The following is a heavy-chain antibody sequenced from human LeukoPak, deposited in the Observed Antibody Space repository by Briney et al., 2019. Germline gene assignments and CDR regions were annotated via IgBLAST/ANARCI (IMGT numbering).Heavy chain of an antibody. J-gene: IGHJ4*02. CDR3: ARGGVRVVIGY. V-gene: IGHV1-3*01. CDR2: INAGNGNT. CDR1: GYTFTSYA. Sequence: ASVNVSCKASGYTFTSYAMHWVRQAPGQRPEWMGWINAGNGNTKYPPRFQGRVTITRHTSAGTAYMELSSLRSEDTAVYNCARGGVRVVIGYWGQGPLVTVS. D-gene: IGHD3-10*01.